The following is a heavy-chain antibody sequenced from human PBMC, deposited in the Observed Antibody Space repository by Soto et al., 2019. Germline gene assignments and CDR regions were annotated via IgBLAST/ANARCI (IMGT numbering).Heavy chain of an antibody. CDR3: ARDYGGKGPWWFDP. CDR1: GGSISSYY. J-gene: IGHJ5*02. CDR2: IYYSGST. V-gene: IGHV4-59*01. Sequence: QVQLQESGPGLVKPSETLSLTCTVSGGSISSYYWSWIRQPPGKGLEWIGYIYYSGSTNYNPSLKSRVTISVDTSKNQFSLKLSSVTAADTAVYYCARDYGGKGPWWFDPWGQGTLLTVSS. D-gene: IGHD4-17*01.